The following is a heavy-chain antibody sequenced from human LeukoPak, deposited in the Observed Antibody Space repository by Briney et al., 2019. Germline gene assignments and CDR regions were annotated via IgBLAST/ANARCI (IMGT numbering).Heavy chain of an antibody. V-gene: IGHV1-18*01. CDR2: ISAYNGNT. CDR1: GYTFTSYG. D-gene: IGHD2-2*01. J-gene: IGHJ4*02. Sequence: VASVKVSCKASGYTFTSYGISWVRQAPGQGLEWMGWISAYNGNTNYAQKLQGRVTMTTDTSTSTAYMELRSLRSDDTAVYYCARVYCSSTSCYYFDYWGQGTLVTVSS. CDR3: ARVYCSSTSCYYFDY.